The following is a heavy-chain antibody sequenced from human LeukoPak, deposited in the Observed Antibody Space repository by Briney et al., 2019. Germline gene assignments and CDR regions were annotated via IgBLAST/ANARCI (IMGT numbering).Heavy chain of an antibody. CDR1: GYTFTGYY. J-gene: IGHJ4*02. D-gene: IGHD3-22*01. CDR3: ARDDVILNGPYHYYDSSGYYYVR. Sequence: ASVKVSCKASGYTFTGYYMHWVRQAPGQGLEWMGRINPNSGGTNYAQKLQGRVTMTTDTSTSTAYMELRSLRSDDTAVYYCARDDVILNGPYHYYDSSGYYYVRWGQGTLVTVSS. CDR2: INPNSGGT. V-gene: IGHV1-2*06.